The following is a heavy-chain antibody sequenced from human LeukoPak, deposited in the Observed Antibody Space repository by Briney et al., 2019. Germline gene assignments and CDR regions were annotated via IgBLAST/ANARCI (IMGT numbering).Heavy chain of an antibody. V-gene: IGHV3-30-3*01. CDR3: ARDLDGDGAYDY. CDR2: ISYDGSNK. Sequence: GRSLRLSCAASGFTFSSYAMHWVRQAPGKGLEWVAVISYDGSNKYYADSVKGRFTISRDNSKNTLYLQMNSLRAEDTAVYYCARDLDGDGAYDYWGQGTLVTVSS. J-gene: IGHJ4*02. D-gene: IGHD3-3*01. CDR1: GFTFSSYA.